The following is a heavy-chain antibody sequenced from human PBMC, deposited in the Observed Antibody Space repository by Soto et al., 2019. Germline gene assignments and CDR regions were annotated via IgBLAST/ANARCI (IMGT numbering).Heavy chain of an antibody. CDR1: GFTFSSYS. J-gene: IGHJ3*02. D-gene: IGHD3-10*01. Sequence: EVQLVESGGSLVQPGGSLRLSCAASGFTFSSYSMNWVRQAPGKGLEWVSYISSSSSTIYYADSVKGRFTISRDNAKNSLYLQMNSLRAEDTAAYYCARIWSTYIAFDIWGQGTMLTVSS. CDR2: ISSSSSTI. V-gene: IGHV3-48*01. CDR3: ARIWSTYIAFDI.